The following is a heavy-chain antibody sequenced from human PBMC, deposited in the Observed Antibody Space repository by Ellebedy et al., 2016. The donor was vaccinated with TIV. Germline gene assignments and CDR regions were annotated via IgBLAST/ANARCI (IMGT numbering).Heavy chain of an antibody. V-gene: IGHV3-9*01. CDR3: TTDGYCSSTSCP. D-gene: IGHD2-2*01. Sequence: GGSLRLXXAASGFTFDDYAMHWVRQAPGKGLEWVSGISWNSGSIGYADSVKGRFTISRDNAKNSLYLQMNSLKTEDTAVYYCTTDGYCSSTSCPWGQGTMVTVSS. CDR1: GFTFDDYA. CDR2: ISWNSGSI. J-gene: IGHJ3*01.